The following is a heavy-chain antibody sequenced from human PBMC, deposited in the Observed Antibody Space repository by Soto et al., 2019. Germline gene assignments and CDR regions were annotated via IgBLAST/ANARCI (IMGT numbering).Heavy chain of an antibody. D-gene: IGHD6-13*01. J-gene: IGHJ4*02. CDR2: IYYSGST. Sequence: SETLSLTCTVSGGSISSNSYYWGWIRQPPGKGLEWIGSIYYSGSTYYNPSLKSRVTISVDTSKNQFSLKLSSVTAADTAVYHCARRVPYSSNWYFDYRGQGTLVTVSS. CDR3: ARRVPYSSNWYFDY. CDR1: GGSISSNSYY. V-gene: IGHV4-39*01.